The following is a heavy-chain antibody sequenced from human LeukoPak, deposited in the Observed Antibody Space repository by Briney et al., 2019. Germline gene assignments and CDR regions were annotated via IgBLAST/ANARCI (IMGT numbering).Heavy chain of an antibody. CDR3: ARALPGIVASDYFDY. J-gene: IGHJ4*02. V-gene: IGHV3-30*04. Sequence: GGSLRLSCAASGFTFSNYAMHWVRQAPGKGLEWVALISYDGSNNYYADSVEGRFTISRDNSENTLYLQMNSLRAEDTAVYYCARALPGIVASDYFDYWGQGTLVTVSS. CDR1: GFTFSNYA. CDR2: ISYDGSNN. D-gene: IGHD5-12*01.